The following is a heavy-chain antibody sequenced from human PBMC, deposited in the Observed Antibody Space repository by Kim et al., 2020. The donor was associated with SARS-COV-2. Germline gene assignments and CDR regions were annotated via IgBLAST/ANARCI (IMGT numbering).Heavy chain of an antibody. CDR3: GRVVGGYDGGGYFYGMDV. CDR2: IYYSGST. V-gene: IGHV4-59*01. Sequence: SETLSLTCTVSGGSISSYYWSWIRQPPGKGLEWIGYIYYSGSTNYNPSLKSRVTISVDTSKNQFSLKLSSVTAADTAVYYCGRVVGGYDGGGYFYGMDVWGQGTTVTVSS. D-gene: IGHD5-12*01. J-gene: IGHJ6*02. CDR1: GGSISSYY.